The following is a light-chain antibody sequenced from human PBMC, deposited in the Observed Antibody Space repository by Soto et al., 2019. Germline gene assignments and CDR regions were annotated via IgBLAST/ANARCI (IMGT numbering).Light chain of an antibody. Sequence: QSALTQPASVSGSPGQSITISCTGTSSDVGSYNLVSWYQQHPGKSPKLMIHEDSKRPSGVSNRFSGSKSGNTASLTISGLQAEDEADYYCCSYAGNNFAAIFGGRTKLTVL. CDR3: CSYAGNNFAAI. J-gene: IGLJ2*01. CDR2: EDS. CDR1: SSDVGSYNL. V-gene: IGLV2-23*01.